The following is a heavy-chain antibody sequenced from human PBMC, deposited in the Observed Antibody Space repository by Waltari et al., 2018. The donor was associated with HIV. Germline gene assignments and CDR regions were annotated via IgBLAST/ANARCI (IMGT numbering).Heavy chain of an antibody. CDR3: ARHIYSGNYRGCFDY. Sequence: EVQLVQSGAEEKKPGESLKISCNGSGYTFTNYWIGWVRQMPGKGLEWMGIINPGDSDTRYSPSFQGQVTISADKSISTAYLQWSSLKASDSAIYYCARHIYSGNYRGCFDYWGQGTLVTVSS. CDR1: GYTFTNYW. J-gene: IGHJ4*02. D-gene: IGHD1-26*01. V-gene: IGHV5-51*01. CDR2: INPGDSDT.